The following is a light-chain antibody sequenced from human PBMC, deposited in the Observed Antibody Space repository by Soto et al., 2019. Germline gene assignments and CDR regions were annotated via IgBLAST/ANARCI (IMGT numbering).Light chain of an antibody. V-gene: IGKV3D-15*01. CDR1: ENVGTN. Sequence: VKTQSPAPLSVTPGEGVTLSCRASENVGTNLAWYQQKPAQAPRLLIYGSFTRATGIPATFSVSGFGTEVTLAFSSLQSEESAVYYSHQYNNWGLSFGGGIKLEIK. CDR2: GSF. J-gene: IGKJ4*01. CDR3: HQYNNWGLS.